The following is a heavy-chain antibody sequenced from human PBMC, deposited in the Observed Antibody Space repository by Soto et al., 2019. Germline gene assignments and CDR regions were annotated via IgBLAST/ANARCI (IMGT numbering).Heavy chain of an antibody. Sequence: EVQLLESGGGLVQPGGSLRLSCVASGFTFSTYAMSWVRQAPREGLKRVSTISGSGGTTYYADSVKGRFTISRDNSKNTLYLQVNSLRAEDSAKYYCARYCSPTSCTIRYGMDVWGQGTTVTVSS. V-gene: IGHV3-23*01. J-gene: IGHJ6*02. CDR1: GFTFSTYA. D-gene: IGHD2-15*01. CDR2: ISGSGGTT. CDR3: ARYCSPTSCTIRYGMDV.